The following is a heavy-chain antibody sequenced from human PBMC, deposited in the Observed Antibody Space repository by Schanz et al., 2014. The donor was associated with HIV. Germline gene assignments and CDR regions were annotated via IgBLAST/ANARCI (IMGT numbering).Heavy chain of an antibody. D-gene: IGHD2-15*01. V-gene: IGHV3-30*03. Sequence: QVHLVESGGGVVQPGGSLRLSCAASGFSFSTYGIHWVRQAPGKGLEWVTLISYDGINKYYADSVKGRFTISRDNARNSLYLQIRSLRAEDTAVYYCARGGLGVVAEGNAFDLWGQGTLVTVS. CDR2: ISYDGINK. CDR3: ARGGLGVVAEGNAFDL. J-gene: IGHJ3*01. CDR1: GFSFSTYG.